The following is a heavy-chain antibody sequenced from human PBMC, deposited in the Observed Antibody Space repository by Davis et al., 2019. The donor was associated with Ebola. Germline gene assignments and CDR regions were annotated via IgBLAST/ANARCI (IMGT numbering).Heavy chain of an antibody. V-gene: IGHV4-59*12. CDR3: ARDFPSGEGAFDI. CDR1: GGSIRSYY. CDR2: IYYSGST. D-gene: IGHD3-10*01. J-gene: IGHJ3*02. Sequence: MPGGSLRLSCTVSGGSIRSYYWSWIRQPPGKGLEWIGYIYYSGSTNYNPSLKSRVTISVDTSKNQFSLKLSSVTAADTAVYYCARDFPSGEGAFDIWGQGTMVTVSS.